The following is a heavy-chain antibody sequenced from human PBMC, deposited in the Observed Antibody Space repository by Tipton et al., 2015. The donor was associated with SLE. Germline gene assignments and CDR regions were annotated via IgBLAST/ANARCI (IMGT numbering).Heavy chain of an antibody. CDR1: GDSIGSYY. D-gene: IGHD6-19*01. CDR3: ARCSSGWYNIYYYYMDV. Sequence: TLSLTCTVSGDSIGSYYWSWIRQPPGKGLEWIGYIYYSGSTNYNPSLKSRVTISVDTSKNQFSLKLNSVTAADTAVYYCARCSSGWYNIYYYYMDVWGKGTTVTVSS. J-gene: IGHJ6*03. V-gene: IGHV4-59*01. CDR2: IYYSGST.